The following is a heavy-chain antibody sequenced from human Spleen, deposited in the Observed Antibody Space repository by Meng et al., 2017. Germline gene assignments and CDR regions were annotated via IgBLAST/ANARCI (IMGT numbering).Heavy chain of an antibody. CDR2: ISSSGTYI. Sequence: GESLKISCAASGFTFSRNTMNWVRQAPGKGLEWVSSISSSGTYIHYADSVKGRFIISRDNANNSLYLQMNSLRAGDTAVYYCARDGYSRSGSRYGPPFNWFDPWGQGTLVTVSS. CDR3: ARDGYSRSGSRYGPPFNWFDP. V-gene: IGHV3-21*01. D-gene: IGHD3-10*01. J-gene: IGHJ5*02. CDR1: GFTFSRNT.